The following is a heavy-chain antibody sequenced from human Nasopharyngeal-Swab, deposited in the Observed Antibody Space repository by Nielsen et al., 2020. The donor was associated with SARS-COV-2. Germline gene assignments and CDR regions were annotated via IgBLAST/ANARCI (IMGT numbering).Heavy chain of an antibody. CDR2: IIPIFGTA. V-gene: IGHV1-69*13. Sequence: SVKVSCKASGGTFSSYAISWVRQATGQGLEWMGGIIPIFGTANYAQKFQGRVTITADESTSTAYMELSSLRSEDTAVYYCASSAYCGGDCYCPFDYWGQGTLVTVSS. CDR1: GGTFSSYA. J-gene: IGHJ4*02. CDR3: ASSAYCGGDCYCPFDY. D-gene: IGHD2-21*02.